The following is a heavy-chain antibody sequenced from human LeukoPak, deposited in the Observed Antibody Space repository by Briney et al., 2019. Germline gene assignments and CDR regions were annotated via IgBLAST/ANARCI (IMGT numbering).Heavy chain of an antibody. CDR2: ISAYNGHT. Sequence: ASVKVSCKASGYTLTTYGISWVRQAPGQGLEWMGWISAYNGHTKYAENLQGRVTLTTDTSTGTAYMELRSLISDDTAVYYCARDIGSILVFGVAPSWFDPWGQGTLVTVSS. CDR1: GYTLTTYG. J-gene: IGHJ5*02. V-gene: IGHV1-18*01. CDR3: ARDIGSILVFGVAPSWFDP. D-gene: IGHD3-3*01.